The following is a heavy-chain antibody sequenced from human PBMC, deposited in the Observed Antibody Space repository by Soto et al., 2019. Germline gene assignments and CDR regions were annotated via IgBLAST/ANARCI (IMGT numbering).Heavy chain of an antibody. J-gene: IGHJ4*02. D-gene: IGHD6-13*01. V-gene: IGHV5-10-1*01. CDR2: IDPSDSYT. CDR3: ARLVASSSWQKDY. Sequence: GETLKISCKGSGYSFTSYWISWVRQMPGKGLEWMGRIDPSDSYTNYSPSFQGHVTISADKSISTAYLQWSSLKASDTAMYYCARLVASSSWQKDYWGQGTLVTVSS. CDR1: GYSFTSYW.